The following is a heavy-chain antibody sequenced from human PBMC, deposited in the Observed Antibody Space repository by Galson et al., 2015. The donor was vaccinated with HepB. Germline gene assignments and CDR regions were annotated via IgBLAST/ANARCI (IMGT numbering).Heavy chain of an antibody. CDR3: ARSPDLDPIYYYYYGMDV. CDR2: IIPIFGIA. J-gene: IGHJ6*02. V-gene: IGHV1-69*10. CDR1: GGTFSSYA. Sequence: SVKVSCKASGGTFSSYAISWVRQAPGQGLEWMGGIIPIFGIANYAQKFQGRVTITADKSTSTAYMELSSLRSEDTAVYYCARSPDLDPIYYYYYGMDVWGQGTTVTVSS.